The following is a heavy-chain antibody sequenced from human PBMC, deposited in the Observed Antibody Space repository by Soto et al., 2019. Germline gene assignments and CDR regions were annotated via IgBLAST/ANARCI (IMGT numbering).Heavy chain of an antibody. CDR3: ASVASTRDIWSYGVGGKYYDYDMDV. D-gene: IGHD1-7*01. Sequence: EVQLVESGGGLVQPGGSLTLSCAASGFSFSHYCMSWVRQAPGKGLEWVANIKQDGSEKYDVDSVKGRFTISRDNAKNSKFMQMDRLRGEYTAVYYCASVASTRDIWSYGVGGKYYDYDMDVWGKGTKVTVAS. V-gene: IGHV3-7*01. J-gene: IGHJ6*03. CDR1: GFSFSHYC. CDR2: IKQDGSEK.